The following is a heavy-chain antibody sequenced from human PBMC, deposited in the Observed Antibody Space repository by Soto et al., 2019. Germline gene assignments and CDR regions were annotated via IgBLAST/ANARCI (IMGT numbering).Heavy chain of an antibody. V-gene: IGHV1-2*02. Sequence: QLHLVQSGAVVKKPGASVTVSCSASGYPVTAYYMHWVRQAPGRGLEWMGGINPATGAAKYTQTFPGRVTLARDPSTGSVFLELGGLTSGDPAVFFCARGGGVGVAGSAAFDMWGQGTLVTVSS. J-gene: IGHJ3*02. CDR2: INPATGAA. CDR1: GYPVTAYY. CDR3: ARGGGVGVAGSAAFDM. D-gene: IGHD3-3*01.